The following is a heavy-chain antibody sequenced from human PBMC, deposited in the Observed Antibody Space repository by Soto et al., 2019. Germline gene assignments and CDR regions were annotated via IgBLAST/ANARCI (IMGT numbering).Heavy chain of an antibody. CDR2: IYPGDSDT. D-gene: IGHD1-26*01. Sequence: ESLKISCKGSGYSFTSYWIGWVRQMPGKGLEWMGIIYPGDSDTRYSPSFQGQVTISADKSISTAYLQWSSLKASDTAMYYCARSFNAVGATTWFDPWGQGTLVTVSS. CDR1: GYSFTSYW. CDR3: ARSFNAVGATTWFDP. V-gene: IGHV5-51*01. J-gene: IGHJ5*02.